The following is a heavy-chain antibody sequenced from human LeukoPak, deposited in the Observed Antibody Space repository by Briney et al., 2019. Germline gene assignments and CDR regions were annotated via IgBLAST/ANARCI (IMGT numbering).Heavy chain of an antibody. J-gene: IGHJ4*02. V-gene: IGHV4-39*01. CDR1: GDSISSTSYH. CDR2: IYYSGST. CDR3: ARTPYYDYVRGSFRYELYYFDY. Sequence: SETLSLTCTVSGDSISSTSYHWGWIRQPPGKGLEWIGSIYYSGSTFYNPSLKSRVTMSVDTSNNQFSLKLSSVTAADTAVYYCARTPYYDYVRGSFRYELYYFDYWGQGTLVTVSS. D-gene: IGHD3-16*02.